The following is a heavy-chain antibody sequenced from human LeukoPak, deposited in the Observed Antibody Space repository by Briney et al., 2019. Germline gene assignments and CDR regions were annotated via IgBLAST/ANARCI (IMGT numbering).Heavy chain of an antibody. V-gene: IGHV3-21*01. J-gene: IGHJ4*02. Sequence: PGGSLRLSCAASGFTFSSYTMNWVRQAPGKGLEWVSSISSSSSNIYYADSVKGRFTISRDNATNSLYLQMNSLRAEDTAVYYCARVGKYDVLTGTDYWGQGTLVTVSS. CDR1: GFTFSSYT. CDR3: ARVGKYDVLTGTDY. D-gene: IGHD3-9*01. CDR2: ISSSSSNI.